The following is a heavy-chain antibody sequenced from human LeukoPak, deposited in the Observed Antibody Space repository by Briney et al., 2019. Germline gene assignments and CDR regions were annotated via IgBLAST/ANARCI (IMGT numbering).Heavy chain of an antibody. CDR1: GFTFSEYY. CDR2: ISSSGRLM. V-gene: IGHV3-11*01. CDR3: ARDTNNGLDV. J-gene: IGHJ6*02. Sequence: GGSLRLSCAASGFTFSEYYITWIRQAPGKGLEWVSHISSSGRLMQYADSVRGRFTITRDNAQNFMSLQMNNLKPEDTAVYYCARDTNNGLDVWGRGTTVTVS. D-gene: IGHD1-14*01.